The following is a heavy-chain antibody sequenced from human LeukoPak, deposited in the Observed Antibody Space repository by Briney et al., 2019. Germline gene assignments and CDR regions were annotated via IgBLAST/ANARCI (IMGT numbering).Heavy chain of an antibody. V-gene: IGHV1-46*01. CDR3: ARVTGIAALHY. CDR1: GYTFTGYY. CDR2: INPSGGST. Sequence: ASVKVSCKASGYTFTGYYMHWVRQAPGQGLEWMGIINPSGGSTSYAQKFQGRVTMTRDMSTSTVYMELSSLRSEDTAVYYCARVTGIAALHYWGQGTLVTVSS. D-gene: IGHD6-13*01. J-gene: IGHJ4*02.